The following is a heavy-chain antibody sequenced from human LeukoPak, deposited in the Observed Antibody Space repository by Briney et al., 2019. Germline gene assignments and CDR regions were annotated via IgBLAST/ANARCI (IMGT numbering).Heavy chain of an antibody. CDR1: GGSISSGDYY. CDR2: IYYSGST. CDR3: ARASGGAAAGLDY. Sequence: SQTLSLTCTVSGGSISSGDYYWRWIRQPPGKGLEWIGYIYYSGSTYYNPSLKSRVTISVDTPKNQFSLKLSSVTAADTAVYYCARASGGAAAGLDYWGQGTLVTVSS. J-gene: IGHJ4*02. D-gene: IGHD6-13*01. V-gene: IGHV4-30-4*01.